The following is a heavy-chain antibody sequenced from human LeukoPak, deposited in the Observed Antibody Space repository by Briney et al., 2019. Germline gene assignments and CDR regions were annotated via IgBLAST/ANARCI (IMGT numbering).Heavy chain of an antibody. J-gene: IGHJ6*04. CDR3: ARDIVVVPAATEDYYYYGMDV. CDR1: GYTFTSYY. Sequence: ASVKVSCKASGYTFTSYYMHWVRQAPGQGLEWMGIINPSGGSTSYAQKFQGRVTMTRDTSTSTVYMELSSLRSEDTAVYYCARDIVVVPAATEDYYYYGMDVWGKGTTVTVS. D-gene: IGHD2-2*01. CDR2: INPSGGST. V-gene: IGHV1-46*01.